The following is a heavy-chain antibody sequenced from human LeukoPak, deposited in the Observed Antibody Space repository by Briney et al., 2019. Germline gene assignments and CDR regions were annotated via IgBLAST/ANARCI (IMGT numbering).Heavy chain of an antibody. Sequence: GGSLRLSCAASGFTFSSYGMHWVRQAPGKGLEWVAVIWYDGSNKYYADSVKGRFTISKDNSKNTLYLQMNSLRAEDTAVYYCAREGGYYFDYWGRGTLVTVSS. CDR1: GFTFSSYG. D-gene: IGHD5-12*01. J-gene: IGHJ4*02. CDR3: AREGGYYFDY. V-gene: IGHV3-33*01. CDR2: IWYDGSNK.